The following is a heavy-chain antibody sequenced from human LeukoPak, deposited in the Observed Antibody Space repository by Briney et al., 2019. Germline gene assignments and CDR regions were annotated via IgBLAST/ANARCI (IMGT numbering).Heavy chain of an antibody. CDR1: GFTFRSYA. CDR2: ISGSGGST. Sequence: GGPLRLSCAASGFTFRSYAMSWVRQAPGKGLECVSGISGSGGSTYYADSVKGRLTISRDNSKNTLYLQMNSLRAEDTAVYYCAKDPYYDFWSGYPPDYWGQGTLVTVSS. V-gene: IGHV3-23*01. CDR3: AKDPYYDFWSGYPPDY. J-gene: IGHJ4*02. D-gene: IGHD3-3*01.